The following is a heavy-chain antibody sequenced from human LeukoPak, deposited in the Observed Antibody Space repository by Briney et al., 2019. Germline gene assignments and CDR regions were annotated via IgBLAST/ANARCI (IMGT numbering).Heavy chain of an antibody. CDR3: AKESYFDSSGYQNWFDP. CDR1: GFTFSSYA. V-gene: IGHV3-23*01. Sequence: GGSLRLSCAASGFTFSSYAMSWVRQAPGKGLEWVSAISGSGGSTYYASSVKGRFTISRDNSKNTLYLQMSSLRAEDTAVYYCAKESYFDSSGYQNWFDPWGQGTLVTVSS. D-gene: IGHD3-22*01. J-gene: IGHJ5*02. CDR2: ISGSGGST.